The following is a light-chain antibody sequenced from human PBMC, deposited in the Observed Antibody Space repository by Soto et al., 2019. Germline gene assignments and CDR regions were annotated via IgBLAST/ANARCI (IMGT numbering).Light chain of an antibody. CDR1: SSDVGAYNY. CDR2: DVS. CDR3: SSYTISSNVL. V-gene: IGLV2-14*03. Sequence: QSALTQPASVSGSPGQSITISCSGTSSDVGAYNYVSWYQHHPGKAPKLMIYDVSNRPSGVSNRFSGSKSGNTASLTISGLQAEDEADYYCSSYTISSNVLFGGGTKLTVL. J-gene: IGLJ2*01.